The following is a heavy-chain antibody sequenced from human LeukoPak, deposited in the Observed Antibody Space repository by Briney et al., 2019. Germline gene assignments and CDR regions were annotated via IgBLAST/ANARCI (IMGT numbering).Heavy chain of an antibody. V-gene: IGHV3-30*18. J-gene: IGHJ4*02. CDR1: GFTFSSYG. D-gene: IGHD4-11*01. CDR2: ISYDGSNK. Sequence: GGSLRLSCAASGFTFSSYGMHWVRQAPGKGLEWVAVISYDGSNKYYADSVKGRFTISRDNSKNTLYLQMNSLRAEDTAVYYCAKDGGSYSNYVTPEYYFDYWGQGTLVTVSS. CDR3: AKDGGSYSNYVTPEYYFDY.